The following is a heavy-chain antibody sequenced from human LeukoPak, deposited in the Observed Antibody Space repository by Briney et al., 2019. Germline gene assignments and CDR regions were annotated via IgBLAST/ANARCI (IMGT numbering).Heavy chain of an antibody. D-gene: IGHD2-15*01. CDR3: AREGACSGGSCYSYGWFDS. CDR2: VHNSDT. J-gene: IGHJ5*01. V-gene: IGHV4-61*08. Sequence: PETLSLTCSVSGASVNNGAYYWTWIRQPPGKGLEWIAYVHNSDTNYNPSLKSRVTISLDTSKNEFSLRLRSVTTADTAVYYCAREGACSGGSCYSYGWFDSWGQGTQVTVSS. CDR1: GASVNNGAYY.